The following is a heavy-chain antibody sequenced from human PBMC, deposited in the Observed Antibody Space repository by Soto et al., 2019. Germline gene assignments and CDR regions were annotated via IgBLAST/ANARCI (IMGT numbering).Heavy chain of an antibody. V-gene: IGHV3-21*01. D-gene: IGHD1-1*01. CDR2: ISSSSTYI. J-gene: IGHJ2*01. Sequence: EVQLVESGGGLVKPGGSLRLSCAASGFTFSSYSMNWVRQAPGKGLEWVSSISSSSTYIYYADSLKGRFTISRDSAKNSLYLQMNSLRDEDTAVYYCARLLEGDYWYFDLWGRGTQVTVSS. CDR3: ARLLEGDYWYFDL. CDR1: GFTFSSYS.